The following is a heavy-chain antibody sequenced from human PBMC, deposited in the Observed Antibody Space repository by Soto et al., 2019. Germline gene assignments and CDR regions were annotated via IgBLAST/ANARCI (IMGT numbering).Heavy chain of an antibody. D-gene: IGHD3-9*01. CDR3: ARMGGHPTVLRYFDWLFDAFDI. Sequence: ASVKVSCKASGDTFTSYAMHWVCQAPGQSLEWMGWISAGNGKTKYSQKFQGRGTITRDTSASTAYMELSSLRSEDTAVYYCARMGGHPTVLRYFDWLFDAFDIWGQGTMVTVS. CDR1: GDTFTSYA. CDR2: ISAGNGKT. V-gene: IGHV1-3*01. J-gene: IGHJ3*02.